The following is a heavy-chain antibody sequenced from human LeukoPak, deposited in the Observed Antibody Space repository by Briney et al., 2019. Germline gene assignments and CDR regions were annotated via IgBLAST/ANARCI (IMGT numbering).Heavy chain of an antibody. D-gene: IGHD2-8*02. CDR2: ITDRADST. CDR1: GFTFSNYA. CDR3: AKTYMWSIDAFHI. V-gene: IGHV3-23*01. Sequence: GGSLRLSRAASGFTFSNYAMSWVPEAPGKGLEWVSGITDRADSTYYADSVKGRVTISRDNSKNTLFLQLNSLRAEDAAVYYCAKTYMWSIDAFHIWGQGTMVTVSS. J-gene: IGHJ3*02.